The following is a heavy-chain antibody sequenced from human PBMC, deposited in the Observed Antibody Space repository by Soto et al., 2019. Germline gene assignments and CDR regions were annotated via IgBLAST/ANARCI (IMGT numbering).Heavy chain of an antibody. CDR2: IYYSGST. V-gene: IGHV4-39*01. Sequence: SETLSLTCSVSGDSINSDKYYWGWIRQPPGEGLEWIGSIYYSGSTNYNPSLKSRVTISVDTSKNQFSLKLSSVTAADTAVYYCARHVASYYYYYMDVWGKGTTVTVSS. CDR1: GDSINSDKYY. J-gene: IGHJ6*03. CDR3: ARHVASYYYYYMDV.